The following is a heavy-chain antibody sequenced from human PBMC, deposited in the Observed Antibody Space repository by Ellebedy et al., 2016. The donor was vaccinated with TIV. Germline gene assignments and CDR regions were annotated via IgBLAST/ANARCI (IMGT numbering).Heavy chain of an antibody. Sequence: ASVKVSCXASRGTFSSYAISWVRQAPGQGLEWMGGIIPIFGTANYAQKFQGRVTITADESTSTAYMELSSLRSEDTAVYYCVRGAAVATIRLYYYYGMDVWGQGTTVTVSS. CDR2: IIPIFGTA. D-gene: IGHD5-12*01. V-gene: IGHV1-69*13. J-gene: IGHJ6*02. CDR3: VRGAAVATIRLYYYYGMDV. CDR1: RGTFSSYA.